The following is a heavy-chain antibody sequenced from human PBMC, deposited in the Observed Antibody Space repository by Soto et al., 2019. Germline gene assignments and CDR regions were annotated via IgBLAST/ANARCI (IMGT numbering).Heavy chain of an antibody. CDR3: ARVYYDILTGYYYFDY. V-gene: IGHV4-59*01. D-gene: IGHD3-9*01. J-gene: IGHJ4*02. Sequence: SETLSLTCTVSGGSISSYYGSWIRQPPGKGLEWIGYIYYSGSTNYNPSLKSRVTISVDTSKNQFSLKLSSVTAADTAVYYCARVYYDILTGYYYFDYWGQGTLVTVSS. CDR2: IYYSGST. CDR1: GGSISSYY.